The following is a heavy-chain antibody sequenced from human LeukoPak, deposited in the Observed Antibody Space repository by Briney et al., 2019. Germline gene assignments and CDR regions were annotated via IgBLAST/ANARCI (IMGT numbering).Heavy chain of an antibody. CDR1: GFTFSSYS. D-gene: IGHD5-24*01. CDR2: ISCSGSYI. J-gene: IGHJ4*02. Sequence: GGSLRLSCAASGFTFSSYSMNWVRQAPGKGLEWVSSISCSGSYIYYADSVKGRFTISRDNAKNSLYLQMNGLRAEDTAVYYCARATDGYRLLWGQGTLVTVSS. CDR3: ARATDGYRLL. V-gene: IGHV3-21*01.